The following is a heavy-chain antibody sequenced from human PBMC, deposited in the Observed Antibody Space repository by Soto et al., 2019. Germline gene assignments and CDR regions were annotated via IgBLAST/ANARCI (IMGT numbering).Heavy chain of an antibody. CDR3: ARADDYVWGTSPDY. CDR2: ISYDGSNK. CDR1: GFTFSSYA. J-gene: IGHJ4*02. Sequence: QVQLVESGGGVVQPGRSLRLSCAASGFTFSSYAMHWVRQAPGKGLEWVAVISYDGSNKYYADSVKGRFTISRDNSKNALYLQINSLRAEDTAVYYCARADDYVWGTSPDYWGQGTLVTVST. D-gene: IGHD3-16*01. V-gene: IGHV3-30-3*01.